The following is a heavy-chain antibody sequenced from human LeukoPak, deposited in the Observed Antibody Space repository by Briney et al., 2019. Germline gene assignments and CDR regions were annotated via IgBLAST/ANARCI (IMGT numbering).Heavy chain of an antibody. Sequence: ASVTVSCKASGYTFSDYYIHWVRQAHGQGLEWMGWVNPNSDDTKFAQKFQGRVTMTRDTSISTAYMELSRLTSDDTAVYYCARAFYRQHQLLCGDSWGQGTLVTVSS. D-gene: IGHD2-2*01. V-gene: IGHV1-2*02. CDR2: VNPNSDDT. CDR3: ARAFYRQHQLLCGDS. CDR1: GYTFSDYY. J-gene: IGHJ4*02.